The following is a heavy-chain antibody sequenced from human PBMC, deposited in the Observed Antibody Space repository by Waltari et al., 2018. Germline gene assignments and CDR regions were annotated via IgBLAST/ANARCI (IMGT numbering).Heavy chain of an antibody. V-gene: IGHV3-7*01. Sequence: EVQLVESGGGLVQPGGSLRLSCAASGFTLSSFWMNWVRQTPGKGLVGVAGIKQDGSEKYYADSVKGRFTISRDNAKNSLYLQMNSLRAEDTAVYYCATSGWYCFDYWGQGTLVTVSS. CDR2: IKQDGSEK. CDR3: ATSGWYCFDY. CDR1: GFTLSSFW. J-gene: IGHJ4*02. D-gene: IGHD6-19*01.